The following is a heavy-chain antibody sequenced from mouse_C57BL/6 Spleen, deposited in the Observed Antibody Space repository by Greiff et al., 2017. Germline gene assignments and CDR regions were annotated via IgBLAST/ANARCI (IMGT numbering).Heavy chain of an antibody. D-gene: IGHD1-1*01. J-gene: IGHJ1*03. V-gene: IGHV1-26*01. CDR2: INPNNGGT. CDR1: GYTFTDYY. CDR3: ARCIYYYGSSSYFDV. Sequence: EVQLQQSGPELVKPGASVKISCKASGYTFTDYYMNWVKQSHGKSLEWIGDINPNNGGTSYNQKFKGKATLTVDKSSSTAYMELRSLTSEDSAVYYCARCIYYYGSSSYFDVWGTGTTVTVSS.